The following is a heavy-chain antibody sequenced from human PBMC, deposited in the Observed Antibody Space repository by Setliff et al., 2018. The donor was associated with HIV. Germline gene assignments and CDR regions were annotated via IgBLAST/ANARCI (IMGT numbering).Heavy chain of an antibody. J-gene: IGHJ3*02. Sequence: GGSLRLSCVASGFTFNSYWMYWVRQAPGKGLVCVSRINNDGTDTIYADSVKGRFTISRDNAKSTVYLQMGSLSADDTAVYYCAGGGFNHAFDIWGQGTMVTV. CDR1: GFTFNSYW. D-gene: IGHD2-15*01. CDR2: INNDGTDT. V-gene: IGHV3-74*01. CDR3: AGGGFNHAFDI.